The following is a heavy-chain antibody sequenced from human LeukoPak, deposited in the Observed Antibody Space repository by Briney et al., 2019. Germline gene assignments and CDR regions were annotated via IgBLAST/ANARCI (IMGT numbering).Heavy chain of an antibody. V-gene: IGHV4-38-2*02. Sequence: SETLSLTCTVSGYSISSGYYWGWIRQPPGKGLEWIGSIYHSGSTYYNPSLKSRVTISVDTSKNQFSLKLSSVTAADTAVYYCARQHDSYYYYYIDVWGSGTTVTVSS. CDR1: GYSISSGYY. J-gene: IGHJ6*03. CDR3: ARQHDSYYYYYIDV. CDR2: IYHSGST.